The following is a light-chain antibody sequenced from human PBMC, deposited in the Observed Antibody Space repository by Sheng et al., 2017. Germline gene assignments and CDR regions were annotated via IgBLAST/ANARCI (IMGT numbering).Light chain of an antibody. V-gene: IGLV2-14*03. CDR1: GNDVGGYNY. CDR2: EVN. Sequence: QSALTQPASVSGSPGQSITISCTGTGNDVGGYNYVSWYQQHPGKAPKLIIYEVNNRPSGVSNRFSGSKSGSTASLTISGLQAEDEADYYCTSYAITTTPFXVFGLGTRVTVL. CDR3: TSYAITTTPFXV. J-gene: IGLJ1*01.